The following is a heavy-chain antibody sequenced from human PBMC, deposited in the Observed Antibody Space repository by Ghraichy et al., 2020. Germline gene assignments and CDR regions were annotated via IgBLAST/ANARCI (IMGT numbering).Heavy chain of an antibody. V-gene: IGHV3-53*01. CDR3: ARGGYSYGFDY. CDR2: IYSDGST. Sequence: LSLTCAASGFTVSTNYMSWVRQAPGKGLEWVSVIYSDGSTYYADSVKGRFIISRDNSKNTLYLQMNNLRAEDTAMYYCARGGYSYGFDYWGQGSLVTVSS. CDR1: GFTVSTNY. D-gene: IGHD5-18*01. J-gene: IGHJ4*02.